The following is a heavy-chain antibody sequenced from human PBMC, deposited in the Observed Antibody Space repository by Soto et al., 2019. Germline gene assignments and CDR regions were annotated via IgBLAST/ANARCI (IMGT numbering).Heavy chain of an antibody. CDR3: ARDREIYYDFWSGYYKGYNWFDP. CDR1: GFTFSSYW. J-gene: IGHJ5*02. Sequence: GGSLRLSCAASGFTFSSYWMSWVRQAPGKGLEWVANIKQDGSEKYYVDSVKGRFTISRDNAKNSLYLQMNSLRAEDTDVYYCARDREIYYDFWSGYYKGYNWFDPWGQGTLVTVSS. D-gene: IGHD3-3*01. CDR2: IKQDGSEK. V-gene: IGHV3-7*03.